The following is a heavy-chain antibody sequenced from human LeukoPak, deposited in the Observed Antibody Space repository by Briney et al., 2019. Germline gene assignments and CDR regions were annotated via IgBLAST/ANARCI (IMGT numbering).Heavy chain of an antibody. CDR1: GYIFTTFG. CDR2: ISNYNGIT. Sequence: ASVKVSCKASGYIFTTFGISWVRQAPGQGLEWMGWISNYNGITNYEKKFRGRITMTRNISSNTAYMELRSLTSDDTAPYYCARLDTDTRNFYYFDSWGQGALVTVSS. D-gene: IGHD5-18*01. J-gene: IGHJ4*02. V-gene: IGHV1-18*01. CDR3: ARLDTDTRNFYYFDS.